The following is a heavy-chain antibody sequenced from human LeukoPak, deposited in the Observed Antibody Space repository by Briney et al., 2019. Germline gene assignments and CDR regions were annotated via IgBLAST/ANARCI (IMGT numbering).Heavy chain of an antibody. CDR1: GDSISSYY. J-gene: IGHJ6*03. Sequence: SETLSLTCTVSGDSISSYYWSWIRQPPGKGLEWIGYIYYSGSTNYNPSLKSRVTISVDTSKNQFSLKLSSVTAADTAVYYCARHPDYYMDVWGKGTTVTVSS. CDR2: IYYSGST. CDR3: ARHPDYYMDV. V-gene: IGHV4-59*08.